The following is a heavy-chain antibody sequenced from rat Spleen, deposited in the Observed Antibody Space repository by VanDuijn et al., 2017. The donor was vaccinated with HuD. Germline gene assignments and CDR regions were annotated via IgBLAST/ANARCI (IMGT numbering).Heavy chain of an antibody. CDR2: ISYDGSST. CDR3: ARQGYSSYDVMDA. D-gene: IGHD1-8*01. V-gene: IGHV5-29*01. CDR1: GLTFSDYY. J-gene: IGHJ4*01. Sequence: EVQLVESDGGLVQPGRSLKLSCAASGLTFSDYYMAWVRQAPTKGLEWVATISYDGSSTYYRDSVKGRFTISRDNAKSTLYLQMDSLRSEDTATYYCARQGYSSYDVMDAWGQGASVTVSS.